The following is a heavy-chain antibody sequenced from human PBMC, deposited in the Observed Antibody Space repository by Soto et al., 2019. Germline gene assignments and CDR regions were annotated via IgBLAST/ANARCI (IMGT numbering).Heavy chain of an antibody. J-gene: IGHJ4*02. CDR3: AKATRGGAATLIRDY. D-gene: IGHD6-13*01. CDR2: ISGSGGST. Sequence: VQLLESGGGLVQPGGSLRLSCAAAGFTFSIYAMSWVRQAPGKGLEWVSAISGSGGSTDYADSVKGRFTISRDNSKKTLYLQMNSLRADDTAVYYCAKATRGGAATLIRDYWGQGTLVTVSS. V-gene: IGHV3-23*01. CDR1: GFTFSIYA.